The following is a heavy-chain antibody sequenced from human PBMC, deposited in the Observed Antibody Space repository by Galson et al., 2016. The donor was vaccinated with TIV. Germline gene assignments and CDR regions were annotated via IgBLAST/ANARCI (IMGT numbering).Heavy chain of an antibody. CDR3: AKCRTTDMDTYYYYYSLDV. CDR1: GGTFSSFV. V-gene: IGHV1-69*13. Sequence: SVKVSCKASGGTFSSFVVTWVRQAPGQGLEWMGGIIPLFGEAHYAQKFQGRVTISADESTSTVYMELSGLRSGDTAVYYCAKCRTTDMDTYYYYYSLDVWGQGTTDTVAS. CDR2: IIPLFGEA. J-gene: IGHJ6*02. D-gene: IGHD5-18*01.